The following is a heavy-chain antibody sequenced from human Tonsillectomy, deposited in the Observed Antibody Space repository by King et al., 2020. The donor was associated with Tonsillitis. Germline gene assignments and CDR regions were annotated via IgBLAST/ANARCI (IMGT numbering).Heavy chain of an antibody. D-gene: IGHD4/OR15-4a*01. CDR1: GYSFTSYW. CDR3: ARRKIEGLVMVLAGYGLDV. V-gene: IGHV5-10-1*03. J-gene: IGHJ6*02. CDR2: IDPSDSYT. Sequence: QLVQAGAEVKKPGESLRISCKGSGYSFTSYWISWVRQMPGKGLEWMGRIDPSDSYTNYNPSFQGHVTISADKSINTAYLQWNSLKASDTAMYYCARRKIEGLVMVLAGYGLDVWGQGTTVTV.